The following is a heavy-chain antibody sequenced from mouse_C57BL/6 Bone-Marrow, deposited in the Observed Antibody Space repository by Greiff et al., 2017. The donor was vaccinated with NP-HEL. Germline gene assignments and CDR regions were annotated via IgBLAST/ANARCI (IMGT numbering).Heavy chain of an antibody. J-gene: IGHJ3*01. CDR3: ATYGSSF. CDR2: IDPPDSYT. V-gene: IGHV1-59*01. D-gene: IGHD1-1*01. CDR1: GYTFTSYW. Sequence: QVQLQQPGAELVRPGTSVKLSCKASGYTFTSYWMHWVKQRPGQGLEWIGVIDPPDSYTNYNQKFKGKATLTVDTSSSTAYMQLSSLTSEDSAVYYCATYGSSFWGQGTLVTVSA.